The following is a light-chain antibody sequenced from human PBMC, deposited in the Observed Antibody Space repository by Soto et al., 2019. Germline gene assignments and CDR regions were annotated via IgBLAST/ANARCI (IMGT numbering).Light chain of an antibody. J-gene: IGKJ5*01. V-gene: IGKV3-11*01. CDR1: QTFSSH. CDR3: QQRSTWPPVIT. CDR2: DAS. Sequence: EIVLTQSPATLSLSPGERATLSCRASQTFSSHLAWYQQKPGQAPRLLIYDASKRATGIPARFSGRGSGTDFTLTISSLEPEDFAVYDCQQRSTWPPVITFGQGTRLEIK.